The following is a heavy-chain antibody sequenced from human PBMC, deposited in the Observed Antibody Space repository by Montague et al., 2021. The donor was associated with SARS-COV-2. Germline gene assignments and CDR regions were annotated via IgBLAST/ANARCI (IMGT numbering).Heavy chain of an antibody. Sequence: SQTLSLTCTVSGGSISSYYWSWIRQPPGKGLEWIGYIYFSGSTDYNPALKSRVTTSVDTSKNQFSLRLSSLTAADMAVYYCARHGRFSVIVNTPWWAFDLWGPGTLVTVSS. D-gene: IGHD2-15*01. CDR3: ARHGRFSVIVNTPWWAFDL. CDR2: IYFSGST. V-gene: IGHV4-59*08. J-gene: IGHJ3*01. CDR1: GGSISSYY.